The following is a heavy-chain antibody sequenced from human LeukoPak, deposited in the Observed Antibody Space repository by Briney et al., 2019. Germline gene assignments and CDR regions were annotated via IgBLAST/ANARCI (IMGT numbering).Heavy chain of an antibody. V-gene: IGHV4-39*01. CDR2: IYYSGST. D-gene: IGHD6-19*01. CDR3: ARLDRLGAFDI. J-gene: IGHJ3*02. CDR1: GGSISSSSYY. Sequence: SETLSLTCTVSGGSISSSSYYWGWIRQPPGKGLEWIGSIYYSGSTYYNPSLKSRVTISVDTSKNQFSLKLSPVTAADTAVYYCARLDRLGAFDIWGQGTMVTVSS.